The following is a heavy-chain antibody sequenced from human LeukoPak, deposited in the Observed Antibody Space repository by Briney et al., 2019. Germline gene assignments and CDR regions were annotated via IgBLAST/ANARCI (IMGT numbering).Heavy chain of an antibody. J-gene: IGHJ3*02. Sequence: ASVKVSCKASGYTFTNYGVSWVRQAPGQGLEWMGWISAYNGNTNYAQKLQGRVTMTTDTSTSTAYMELRSLRSDDTAVYYCARDFVGVCSGGSCYLDAFDIWVKGQWSPSLQ. CDR1: GYTFTNYG. D-gene: IGHD2-15*01. CDR2: ISAYNGNT. V-gene: IGHV1-18*01. CDR3: ARDFVGVCSGGSCYLDAFDI.